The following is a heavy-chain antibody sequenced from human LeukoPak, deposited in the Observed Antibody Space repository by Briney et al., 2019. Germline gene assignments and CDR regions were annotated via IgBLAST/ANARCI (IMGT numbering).Heavy chain of an antibody. CDR2: ISSSSSYI. CDR1: GFTFSSYS. D-gene: IGHD6-13*01. CDR3: ARGEAAGVFDY. J-gene: IGHJ4*02. V-gene: IGHV3-21*01. Sequence: PGGSLRLSCAASGFTFSSYSMNWVRQAPWKGLEWVSSISSSSSYIYYADSVKGRFTISRDNAKNSLYLQMNSLRAEDTAVYYCARGEAAGVFDYWGQGTLVTVSS.